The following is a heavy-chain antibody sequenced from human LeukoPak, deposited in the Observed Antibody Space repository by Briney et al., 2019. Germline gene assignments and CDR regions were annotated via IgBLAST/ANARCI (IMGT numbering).Heavy chain of an antibody. CDR3: ARGRTTYYDFLTGYRTLGDMDV. D-gene: IGHD3-9*01. J-gene: IGHJ6*02. Sequence: SETLSLTCTVSGGSISSNAYYWGWIRQPPGKGLDWIGSIYYSGSTYYNPSLKSRVTISVDTSKNQFSLTLSSVTAADTAVYYCARGRTTYYDFLTGYRTLGDMDVWGQGTTVTVSS. CDR2: IYYSGST. V-gene: IGHV4-39*07. CDR1: GGSISSNAYY.